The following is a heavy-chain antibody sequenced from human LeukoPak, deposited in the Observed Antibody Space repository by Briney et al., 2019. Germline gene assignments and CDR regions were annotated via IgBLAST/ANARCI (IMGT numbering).Heavy chain of an antibody. CDR3: AKDLYNWMTSGFDP. J-gene: IGHJ5*02. Sequence: GGSLRLSCAASGFTLSTYGMSWVRQAPGKGLEWVSGISNSDGSTCYARYADSVKGRFTISRDSSKNTLYLIMNSLRVEDTAVYYCAKDLYNWMTSGFDPWGQGTLVTVSS. V-gene: IGHV3-23*01. CDR2: ISNSDGST. CDR1: GFTLSTYG. D-gene: IGHD1-20*01.